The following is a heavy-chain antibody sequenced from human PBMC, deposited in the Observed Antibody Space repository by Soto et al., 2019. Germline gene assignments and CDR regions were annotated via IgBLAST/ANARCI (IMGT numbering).Heavy chain of an antibody. D-gene: IGHD3-22*01. Sequence: EVQLLESGGGLVQPGGSLRLSCAASGFTFSSYAMSWVRQAPGKGLEWVSVISGSGGSTYYADSVKGRFTISRDNSKNTLYLQMNSLRAEDTAVYYCAKCITYYYDSSGYYRRDYYGMDVWGQGTTVTVSS. CDR1: GFTFSSYA. J-gene: IGHJ6*02. V-gene: IGHV3-23*01. CDR3: AKCITYYYDSSGYYRRDYYGMDV. CDR2: ISGSGGST.